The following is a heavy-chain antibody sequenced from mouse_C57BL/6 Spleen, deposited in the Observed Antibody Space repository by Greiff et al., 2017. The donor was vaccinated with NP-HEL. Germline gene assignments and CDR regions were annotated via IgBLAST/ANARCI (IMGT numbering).Heavy chain of an antibody. D-gene: IGHD2-4*01. Sequence: EVQLQQSGPVLVKPGASVKMSCKASGYTFTDYYMNWVKQSHGKSLEWIGVINPYNGGTSYNQKFKGKATLTVDKYSSTAYMELNSLTSEDSAVYYCARSRYDYDWFADWGQGTLVTVSA. CDR2: INPYNGGT. J-gene: IGHJ3*01. V-gene: IGHV1-19*01. CDR1: GYTFTDYY. CDR3: ARSRYDYDWFAD.